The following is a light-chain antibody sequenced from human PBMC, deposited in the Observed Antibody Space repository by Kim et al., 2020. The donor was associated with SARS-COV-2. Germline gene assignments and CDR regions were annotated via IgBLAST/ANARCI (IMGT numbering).Light chain of an antibody. CDR1: QSIRSY. CDR3: QQTFSIPYT. J-gene: IGKJ2*01. CDR2: AAS. V-gene: IGKV1-39*01. Sequence: DIQMTQSPSSLSASVGDRVTITCRASQSIRSYLNWYQQKPGNSPKALIYAASSLQSGVPSRFSGSGSGTDFTLTITSLQPEDCGIYYCQQTFSIPYTCGQGTKLEI.